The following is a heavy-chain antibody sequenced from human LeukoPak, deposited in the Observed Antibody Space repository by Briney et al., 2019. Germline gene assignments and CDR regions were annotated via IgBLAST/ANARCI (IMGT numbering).Heavy chain of an antibody. D-gene: IGHD3-16*01. Sequence: NSSETLSLTCTVSGYSISSGYYWGWIRQPPGKGLEWIGSIYHSGNTYYNASLKSRVTISVDTSKNQFSLKLTSVTAADTAMYYCARVKDPGGYYYYYYMDVWGKGTTVTVSS. CDR2: IYHSGNT. CDR3: ARVKDPGGYYYYYYMDV. V-gene: IGHV4-38-2*02. CDR1: GYSISSGYY. J-gene: IGHJ6*03.